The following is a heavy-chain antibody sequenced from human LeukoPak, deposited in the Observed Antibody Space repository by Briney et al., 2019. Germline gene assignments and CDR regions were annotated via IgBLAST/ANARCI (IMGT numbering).Heavy chain of an antibody. Sequence: GASVTVSCKASGYTFTAYYMHWVRQAPGQGLEWMGWINPNSGGTNYAQKFQGRVTMTRDTSISTAYMELSRLRSDDTAVYYCARGRVDIVPTITGSRVYGYWGQGTLVTVSS. CDR3: ARGRVDIVPTITGSRVYGY. CDR2: INPNSGGT. D-gene: IGHD5-12*01. V-gene: IGHV1-2*02. CDR1: GYTFTAYY. J-gene: IGHJ4*02.